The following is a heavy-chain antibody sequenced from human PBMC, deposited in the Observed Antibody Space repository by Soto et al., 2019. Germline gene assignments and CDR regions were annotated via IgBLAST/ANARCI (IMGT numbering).Heavy chain of an antibody. CDR3: TRVAAAGASAAAGASDY. Sequence: PSETLSRNCAVSGDSISSSNWWSWVRQAPGKGLEWIGEIYHRGSTNYNPSLKSRVTISVDKSKNQFSLKLTSVTAADTAVYFCTRVAAAGASAAAGASDYWGQGTLVTVS. V-gene: IGHV4-4*02. J-gene: IGHJ4*02. CDR1: GDSISSSNW. CDR2: IYHRGST. D-gene: IGHD6-13*01.